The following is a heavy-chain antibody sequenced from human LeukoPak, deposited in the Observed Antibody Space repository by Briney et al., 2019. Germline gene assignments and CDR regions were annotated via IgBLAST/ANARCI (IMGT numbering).Heavy chain of an antibody. J-gene: IGHJ4*02. D-gene: IGHD4-23*01. CDR2: IYTGGST. V-gene: IGHV3-23*03. Sequence: GGSLRLSCAASGFTFSSYAISWVRQAPGKGLEWVSVIYTGGSTYYADSVKGRFTLSRDNSKNTLYLQMKSLRAEDTAVYYCASHYDYGGSLDYWGQGTLVTVSS. CDR1: GFTFSSYA. CDR3: ASHYDYGGSLDY.